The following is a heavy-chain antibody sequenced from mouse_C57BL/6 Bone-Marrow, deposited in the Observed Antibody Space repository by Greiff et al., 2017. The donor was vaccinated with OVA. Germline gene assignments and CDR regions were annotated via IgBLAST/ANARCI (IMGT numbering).Heavy chain of an antibody. Sequence: EVTVEASGDGLVKPGGSLQLSCAASGFTFSSYALSWFRQTPVPWLAWVAYISSGGDYIYFADTVKGRFTISRDNARNTLYLQMSSLKSEDTAMYYCTRGYAMDYWGQGTSVTVSS. J-gene: IGHJ4*01. V-gene: IGHV5-9-1*02. CDR1: GFTFSSYA. CDR3: TRGYAMDY. CDR2: ISSGGDYI.